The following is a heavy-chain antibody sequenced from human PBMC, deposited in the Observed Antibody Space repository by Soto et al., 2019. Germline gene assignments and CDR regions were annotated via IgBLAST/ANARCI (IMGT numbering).Heavy chain of an antibody. CDR1: GSSISSGGYY. V-gene: IGHV4-31*03. CDR2: IYYSGGT. CDR3: ARQLLVDGMDV. J-gene: IGHJ6*02. Sequence: PSETLSLTCTVSGSSISSGGYYWSWIRQHPGKGLEWIGYIYYSGGTYYNPSLKSRVTISVDTSKNQFSLKLSSVTAADTAVYYCARQLLVDGMDVWGQGTTVTVSS. D-gene: IGHD3-10*01.